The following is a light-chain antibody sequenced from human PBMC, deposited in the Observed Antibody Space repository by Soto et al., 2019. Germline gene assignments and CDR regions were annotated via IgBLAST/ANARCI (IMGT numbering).Light chain of an antibody. CDR1: QSVSISH. CDR2: GAS. CDR3: QQYGSTPRVT. J-gene: IGKJ2*01. Sequence: EIVLTQSPGTLSLSPGERATLSCRASQSVSISHLAWYQQKPGQAPRLLIYGASSRATGIPDRFSGSGSGTDCTLTISTLEPEDFAVYYCQQYGSTPRVTFGQGTKLEIK. V-gene: IGKV3-20*01.